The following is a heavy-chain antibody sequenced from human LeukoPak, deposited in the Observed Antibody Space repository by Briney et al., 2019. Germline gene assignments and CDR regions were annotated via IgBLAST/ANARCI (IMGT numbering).Heavy chain of an antibody. J-gene: IGHJ4*02. V-gene: IGHV3-23*01. D-gene: IGHD4-17*01. CDR1: GFTFSSYA. CDR2: ISGSGGST. Sequence: GGSLRLSCAASGFTFSSYAMSWVRQSPGKGLEWVSAISGSGGSTYYADYVKGRFTISRDNSKNTLYLQMNSLSAEDTAVYYCAKHPLTTVTTGSFYYWGQGTLVTVSS. CDR3: AKHPLTTVTTGSFYY.